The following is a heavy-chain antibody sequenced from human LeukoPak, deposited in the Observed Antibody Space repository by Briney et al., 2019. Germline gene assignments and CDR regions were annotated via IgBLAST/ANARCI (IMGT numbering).Heavy chain of an antibody. Sequence: QTGGSLRLSCTASGFSFSTFWMNWVRQAPGKGLEWVSGISPSGGITYYTDSVKGRFTISRDNSKNTVSLQMNSLRGEDTAVYYCAKCILTGYYKGYMDVWGKGTTVTISS. V-gene: IGHV3-23*01. J-gene: IGHJ6*03. CDR3: AKCILTGYYKGYMDV. CDR2: ISPSGGIT. D-gene: IGHD3-9*01. CDR1: GFSFSTFW.